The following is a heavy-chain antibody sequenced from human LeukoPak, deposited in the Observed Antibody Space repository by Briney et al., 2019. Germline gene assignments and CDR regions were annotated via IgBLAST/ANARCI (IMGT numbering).Heavy chain of an antibody. CDR2: TYYRSKWYN. J-gene: IGHJ3*02. V-gene: IGHV6-1*01. CDR1: GDSVSDASAA. D-gene: IGHD5/OR15-5a*01. CDR3: AGISGVYGFGTFDI. Sequence: SQTLSLTCAISGDSVSDASAAWNWIRQSPSRGLEWLGRTYYRSKWYNDYAESVKTRITINPDTSKNQFSLQLNSVTPEDTAVYYCAGISGVYGFGTFDIWGQGTMVTVSP.